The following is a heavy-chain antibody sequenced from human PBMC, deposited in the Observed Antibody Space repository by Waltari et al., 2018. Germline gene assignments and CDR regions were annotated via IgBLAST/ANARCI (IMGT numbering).Heavy chain of an antibody. D-gene: IGHD3-3*01. CDR2: IHYSGKT. Sequence: QLQLQASGPGLVKPSGTLSLLCNVSGDLVNNSTYYWAWIRQPPGKGLEWIGNIHYSGKTYYNPSLKSRVSISLDTSRNQFSLNVTSVTVADTAVYYCARRIRVDDCWGQGLLVTVSS. J-gene: IGHJ4*02. CDR3: ARRIRVDDC. CDR1: GDLVNNSTYY. V-gene: IGHV4-39*01.